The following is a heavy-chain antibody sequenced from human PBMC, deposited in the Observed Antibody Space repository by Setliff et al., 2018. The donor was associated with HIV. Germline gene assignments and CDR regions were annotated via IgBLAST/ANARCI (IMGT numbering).Heavy chain of an antibody. Sequence: PSETLSLTCTISGGSFGVYRWSWIRQSAGRGLEWIGRIDSSGTTDYKPSLKGRVAISVDTSRNQFSLNVSSVTAADTAVYYCARGWGHDGFDFWGQGTMVTVSS. D-gene: IGHD7-27*01. CDR2: IDSSGTT. J-gene: IGHJ3*01. V-gene: IGHV4-4*07. CDR3: ARGWGHDGFDF. CDR1: GGSFGVYR.